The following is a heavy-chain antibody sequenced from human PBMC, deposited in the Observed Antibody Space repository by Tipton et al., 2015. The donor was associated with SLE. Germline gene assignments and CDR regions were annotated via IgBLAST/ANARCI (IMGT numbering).Heavy chain of an antibody. Sequence: SLRLSCAASGFTFSNYCMCWVRQAPGKGLEWVANIRQDGSDKQYVDSVKGRFSISRDNANNSLFLQMDSLRAEDAAVYYCVTTTLSSPWDHWGQGVLVTVSS. V-gene: IGHV3-7*01. D-gene: IGHD2/OR15-2a*01. CDR2: IRQDGSDK. CDR3: VTTTLSSPWDH. CDR1: GFTFSNYC. J-gene: IGHJ4*02.